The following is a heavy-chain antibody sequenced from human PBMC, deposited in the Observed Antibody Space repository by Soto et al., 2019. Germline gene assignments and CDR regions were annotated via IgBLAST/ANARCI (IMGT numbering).Heavy chain of an antibody. CDR3: AKTGGLKWFDP. J-gene: IGHJ5*02. CDR1: GYTFTDDG. V-gene: IGHV1-18*01. CDR2: ISPYTGDT. D-gene: IGHD5-12*01. Sequence: QVQLVQSGAEVKKPGASVKVSCKASGYTFTDDGISWVRQAPGQGLEWMGWISPYTGDTKYPQRLQGRVTVTADTSTSTAYMELRSLKSDDTAVYYSAKTGGLKWFDPWGQGTLVSVSS.